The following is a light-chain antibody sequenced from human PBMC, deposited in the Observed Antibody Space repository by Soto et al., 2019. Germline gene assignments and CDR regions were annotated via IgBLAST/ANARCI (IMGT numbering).Light chain of an antibody. V-gene: IGLV2-23*02. CDR2: EVS. Sequence: QSELTQPASVSGSPGQSITISCTGTSSDVGSYNLVSWYQQHPGKAPKLMIYEVSKRPSGVSNRFSGSKSGNTASLTISGLQAEDEADYYCCSYAGSSTYAVFGGGTQLTVL. CDR1: SSDVGSYNL. J-gene: IGLJ7*01. CDR3: CSYAGSSTYAV.